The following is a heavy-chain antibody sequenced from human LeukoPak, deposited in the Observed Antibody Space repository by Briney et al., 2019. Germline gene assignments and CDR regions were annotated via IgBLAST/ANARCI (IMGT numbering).Heavy chain of an antibody. CDR1: RGSISSYY. CDR2: SYTSGST. CDR3: AGQSPGAFLDY. V-gene: IGHV4-4*07. Sequence: SETLSLTCTVSRGSISSYYWSWIRQPPGTGGECTGRSYTSGSTNYNPPLKVRVTMSVDTSKIQFSLKLSSVTAADTAVYYFAGQSPGAFLDYWGQGTLVTVSS. J-gene: IGHJ4*02.